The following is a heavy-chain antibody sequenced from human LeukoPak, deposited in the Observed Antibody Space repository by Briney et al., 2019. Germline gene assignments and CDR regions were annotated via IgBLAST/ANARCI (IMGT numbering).Heavy chain of an antibody. Sequence: ASVKVSCKASGYTFIVYYIHWVRQAPGQGLEWMGWIDPDSGGTNYAQKFQGRVTMTRDTSITTAYMELNRLRSDDTAVYYCARANPYSSSSGFAYWGQGTLVTVSS. D-gene: IGHD6-6*01. CDR2: IDPDSGGT. V-gene: IGHV1-2*02. CDR1: GYTFIVYY. CDR3: ARANPYSSSSGFAY. J-gene: IGHJ4*02.